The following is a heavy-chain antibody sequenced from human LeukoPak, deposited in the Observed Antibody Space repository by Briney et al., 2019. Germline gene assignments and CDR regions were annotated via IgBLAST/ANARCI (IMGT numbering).Heavy chain of an antibody. CDR1: GYTFPSYD. CDR2: MNPNSGNT. Sequence: ASVKVSCKASGYTFPSYDIKWVRLDTGPGREWMGWMNPNSGNTGYAQKSQARVTITRNTSISTAYMELSSVRSEDPTVCYCSRRGGDCSSGYCHPEYCQHWGEATLVTHCS. D-gene: IGHD2-15*01. J-gene: IGHJ1*01. CDR3: SRRGGDCSSGYCHPEYCQH. V-gene: IGHV1-8*03.